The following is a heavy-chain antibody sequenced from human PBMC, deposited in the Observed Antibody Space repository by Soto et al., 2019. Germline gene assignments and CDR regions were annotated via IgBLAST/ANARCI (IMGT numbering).Heavy chain of an antibody. J-gene: IGHJ3*02. D-gene: IGHD6-19*01. CDR1: GYTFTGYY. CDR3: ARGSLGLSGAGTVAAFDI. Sequence: GASVKVSCKASGYTFTGYYMHWVRQAPGQGLEWMGWINPNSGGTNYAQKFQGWVTMTRDTSISTAYMELSRLRSDDTAVYYCARGSLGLSGAGTVAAFDIWGQGTMVTVSS. V-gene: IGHV1-2*04. CDR2: INPNSGGT.